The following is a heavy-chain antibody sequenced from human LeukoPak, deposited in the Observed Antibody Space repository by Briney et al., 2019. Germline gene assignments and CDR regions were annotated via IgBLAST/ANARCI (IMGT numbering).Heavy chain of an antibody. Sequence: GGSLRLSCAACGFTFSSYGMHWVRQAPGKGLEWVAVISYDGSNKYYADSVKGRFTISRDNSKNTLYLQMNSLRAEDTAVYYCATTRGPYCSGGSCYSTGYYFDYWGQGTLVTVSS. J-gene: IGHJ4*02. V-gene: IGHV3-30*03. CDR2: ISYDGSNK. CDR1: GFTFSSYG. CDR3: ATTRGPYCSGGSCYSTGYYFDY. D-gene: IGHD2-15*01.